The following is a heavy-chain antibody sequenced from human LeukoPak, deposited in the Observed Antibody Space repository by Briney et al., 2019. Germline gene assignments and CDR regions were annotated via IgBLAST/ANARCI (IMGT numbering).Heavy chain of an antibody. CDR3: ARTGAQAYYYYYYMDV. CDR2: INHSGST. CDR1: GGSFSGYY. V-gene: IGHV4-34*01. Sequence: PSETLSLTCAVYGGSFSGYYLSWIRQPPGKGPEWIGEINHSGSTNYNPSLKSPVTISVDTSTNQFSLKLSAVTAADTAVYYCARTGAQAYYYYYYMDVWGKGTTVTVSS. J-gene: IGHJ6*03. D-gene: IGHD7-27*01.